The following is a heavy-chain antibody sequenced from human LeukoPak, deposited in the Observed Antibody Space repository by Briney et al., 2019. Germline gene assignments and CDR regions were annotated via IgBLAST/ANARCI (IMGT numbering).Heavy chain of an antibody. Sequence: GGSLRLSCAGSGFTFNSYAMSWVRQAPGKGLEWVSAVSGSGSNTHYADSVKGRFTISRDNSKNTLYLQMSSLRAEDTAVYYCAKDGMIVVFFSFDYWGQGTLVTVSS. CDR1: GFTFNSYA. J-gene: IGHJ4*02. V-gene: IGHV3-23*01. CDR2: VSGSGSNT. CDR3: AKDGMIVVFFSFDY. D-gene: IGHD3-22*01.